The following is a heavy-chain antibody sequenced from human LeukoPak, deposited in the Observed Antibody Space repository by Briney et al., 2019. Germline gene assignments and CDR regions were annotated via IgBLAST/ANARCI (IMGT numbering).Heavy chain of an antibody. Sequence: PGGSLRLSCAASGLSFSTYTMNWVRQAPGKGLEWISYISGRGTIYYADSVKGRFTISRDNAKNSLYLQMNSLRAEDTAVYYCARSPPYDYVWGSYRSGPGMAFDIWGQGTMVTVSS. J-gene: IGHJ3*02. D-gene: IGHD3-16*02. CDR1: GLSFSTYT. CDR2: ISGRGTI. CDR3: ARSPPYDYVWGSYRSGPGMAFDI. V-gene: IGHV3-48*04.